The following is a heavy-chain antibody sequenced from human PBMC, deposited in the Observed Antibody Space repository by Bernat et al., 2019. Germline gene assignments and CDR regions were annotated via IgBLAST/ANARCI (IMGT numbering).Heavy chain of an antibody. CDR3: ARDFGRWLQNKYYFDY. CDR1: GGSFSGYY. J-gene: IGHJ4*02. Sequence: QVQLQQWGAGLLKPSETLSLTCAVYGGSFSGYYWSWIRQPPGKGLEWIGEINHSGSTNYNPSLKSRVTISVDTSKNQFSLKLSSVTAADTAVYYCARDFGRWLQNKYYFDYWGQGTLVTVSS. D-gene: IGHD5-24*01. V-gene: IGHV4-34*01. CDR2: INHSGST.